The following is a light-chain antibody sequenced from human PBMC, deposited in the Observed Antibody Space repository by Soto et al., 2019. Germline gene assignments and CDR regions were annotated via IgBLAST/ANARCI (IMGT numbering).Light chain of an antibody. J-gene: IGKJ4*01. Sequence: EILLTQSPAALSLSPGERATLSCRASQSVGNSLAWYQQKPGQAPRLLIYDVYSKPLGIPARFTSSGSGTDFTLTISGLQPEDFAVYYCQQRADWPLSFGGGTKVEVK. CDR2: DVY. CDR1: QSVGNS. CDR3: QQRADWPLS. V-gene: IGKV3-11*01.